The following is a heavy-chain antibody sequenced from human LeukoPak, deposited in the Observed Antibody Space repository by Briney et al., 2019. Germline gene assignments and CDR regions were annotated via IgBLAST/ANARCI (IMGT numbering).Heavy chain of an antibody. D-gene: IGHD2-2*01. CDR3: ARGGAFCSFTTCHEFDH. CDR1: GYTFTGSY. Sequence: GASVKVSCKTSGYTFTGSYLHWVRQVPGQGHEWMGWTNPSTGGTKSAQQFEGRVTMTRDTSNTTGYLELRSLRLDDTATYYCARGGAFCSFTTCHEFDHWGQGTLVIVSS. CDR2: TNPSTGGT. V-gene: IGHV1-2*02. J-gene: IGHJ4*02.